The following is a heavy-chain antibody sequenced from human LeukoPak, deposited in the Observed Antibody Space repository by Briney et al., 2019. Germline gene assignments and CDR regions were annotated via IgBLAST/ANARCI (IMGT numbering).Heavy chain of an antibody. V-gene: IGHV3-9*01. J-gene: IGHJ6*02. CDR2: INWNSGNI. CDR3: AKEYCSTTSCYYYGMDV. D-gene: IGHD2-2*01. CDR1: GFTFDDYA. Sequence: GGSPRLSCAASGFTFDDYAMHWVRQAPGKGLEWVSSINWNSGNIAYADSVQGRFTISRDNAKNSLSLQMNSLRPEDTALYYCAKEYCSTTSCYYYGMDVWGQGTTVTVSS.